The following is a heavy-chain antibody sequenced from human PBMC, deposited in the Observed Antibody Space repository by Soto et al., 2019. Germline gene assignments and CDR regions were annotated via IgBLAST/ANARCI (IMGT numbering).Heavy chain of an antibody. Sequence: GGSLRLSCAASGFIFENFGMSWVRLAPGKGLEWISSISGSGFKKYYADSVKGRFTISRDNSKSTVYLELNNLSAEDTAVYHCAKNQGVELVPLATVDWFDPWGQGSVVTVSS. CDR2: ISGSGFKK. CDR1: GFIFENFG. V-gene: IGHV3-23*01. CDR3: AKNQGVELVPLATVDWFDP. D-gene: IGHD1-26*01. J-gene: IGHJ5*02.